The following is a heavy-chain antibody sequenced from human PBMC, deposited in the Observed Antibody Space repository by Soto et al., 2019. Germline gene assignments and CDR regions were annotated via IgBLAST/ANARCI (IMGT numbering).Heavy chain of an antibody. CDR2: IYYSGST. V-gene: IGHV4-59*01. CDR3: ARDLRVLDYYYGMDV. D-gene: IGHD1-1*01. CDR1: GGSIRSYD. Sequence: SETLSLTCTVSGGSIRSYDWSWIRQPPGKGLEWIGYIYYSGSTNYNPSLKSRVTISVDTSKNQFSLKLTSVTAADTAVYYCARDLRVLDYYYGMDVWGQGTTVT. J-gene: IGHJ6*02.